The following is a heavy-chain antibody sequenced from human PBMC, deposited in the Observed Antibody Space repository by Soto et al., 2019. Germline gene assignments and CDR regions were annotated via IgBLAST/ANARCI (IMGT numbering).Heavy chain of an antibody. D-gene: IGHD6-19*01. Sequence: EVQLVESGGGLVQPGGSLRLSCAASGFTFSSYAMHWVRQAPGKGLEYVSAISSNGGSTYYANSVKGRFTISRDNSKNTLYLQMGSLRAEDMAVYYCARDLGSGWFDAFDIWGQGTMVTVSS. CDR1: GFTFSSYA. CDR2: ISSNGGST. CDR3: ARDLGSGWFDAFDI. J-gene: IGHJ3*02. V-gene: IGHV3-64*01.